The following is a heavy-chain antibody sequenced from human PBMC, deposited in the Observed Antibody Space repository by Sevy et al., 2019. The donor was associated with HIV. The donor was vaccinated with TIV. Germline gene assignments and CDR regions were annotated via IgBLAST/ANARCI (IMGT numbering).Heavy chain of an antibody. CDR2: ISDSRATI. D-gene: IGHD5-12*01. J-gene: IGHJ4*02. Sequence: GGSLRLSCVASGFTYSMNWVRQAPGKGLEWVSYISDSRATIHYADSVKGRFTISRDNAKNSLYLQMNTLRAEDTAVYYCASQRGGYERLYYSDSWGQGTLVSVSS. V-gene: IGHV3-48*01. CDR1: GFTYS. CDR3: ASQRGGYERLYYSDS.